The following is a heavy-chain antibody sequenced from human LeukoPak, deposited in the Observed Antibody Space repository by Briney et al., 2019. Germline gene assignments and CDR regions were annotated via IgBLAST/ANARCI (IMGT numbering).Heavy chain of an antibody. CDR2: MNGGGGDI. Sequence: PGGSLRLSCVASGLDFRNYGMAWFRQAPGRGLEWVSVMNGGGGDIRYAESVKGRFTISRDNSANTLYLQMNSLSADDTAVYYCGKDPNGDYVGAFDFWGQGTVVSVSS. V-gene: IGHV3-23*01. D-gene: IGHD4-17*01. CDR1: GLDFRNYG. J-gene: IGHJ3*01. CDR3: GKDPNGDYVGAFDF.